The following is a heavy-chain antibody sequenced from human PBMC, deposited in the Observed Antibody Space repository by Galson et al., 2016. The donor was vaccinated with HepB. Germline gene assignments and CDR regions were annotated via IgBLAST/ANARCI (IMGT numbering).Heavy chain of an antibody. CDR1: GYTFTDYY. V-gene: IGHV1-2*02. CDR3: ARDRNTVTYRNYYYYAMDV. J-gene: IGHJ6*02. D-gene: IGHD4-11*01. Sequence: SVKVSCKASGYTFTDYYIHWVRQAPGQGLEWLGYTNPNSGGTSYAQKFLGRVTMTRDTSISTAYMELSRLISDDTAVYYCARDRNTVTYRNYYYYAMDVWGQGTTVTVSS. CDR2: TNPNSGGT.